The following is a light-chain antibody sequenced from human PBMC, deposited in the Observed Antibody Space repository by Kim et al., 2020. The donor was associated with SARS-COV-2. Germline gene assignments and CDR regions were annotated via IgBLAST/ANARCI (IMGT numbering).Light chain of an antibody. J-gene: IGLJ1*01. CDR3: ASYTSGSTYV. CDR1: SSDVGGYNL. CDR2: DVS. V-gene: IGLV2-14*03. Sequence: GRSIAISCAGTSSDVGGYNLVSWYQQHPGKAPKLMVYDVSSRPSGISDRFSGSKSGNSASLTISGLQAEDEADYYCASYTSGSTYVFGTGTKVSVL.